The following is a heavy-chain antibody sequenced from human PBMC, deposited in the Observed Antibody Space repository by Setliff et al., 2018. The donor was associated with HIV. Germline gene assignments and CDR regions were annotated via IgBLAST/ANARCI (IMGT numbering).Heavy chain of an antibody. V-gene: IGHV3-48*01. CDR1: GFTLSSYS. D-gene: IGHD3-10*01. CDR3: ARRGDDYYYYAMDF. Sequence: GGSLRLSCEASGFTLSSYSMNWVRQAPGKGLEWVSYIGSSSSPIYYADSVKGRFTIARDNSQNSLYMQMNSLSADDTAVYYFARRGDDYYYYAMDFWGQGTTVTVSS. J-gene: IGHJ6*02. CDR2: IGSSSSPI.